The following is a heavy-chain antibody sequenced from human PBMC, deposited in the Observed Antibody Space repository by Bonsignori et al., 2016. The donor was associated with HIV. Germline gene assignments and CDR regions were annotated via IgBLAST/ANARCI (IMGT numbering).Heavy chain of an antibody. V-gene: IGHV4-39*07. Sequence: PGKGLEWIGSIYYSGSTYYNPSLKSRVTISVDTSKNQFSLKLSSVTAADTAVYYCARDGDRFDYWGQGTLVTVSS. CDR2: IYYSGST. J-gene: IGHJ4*02. CDR3: ARDGDRFDY. D-gene: IGHD7-27*01.